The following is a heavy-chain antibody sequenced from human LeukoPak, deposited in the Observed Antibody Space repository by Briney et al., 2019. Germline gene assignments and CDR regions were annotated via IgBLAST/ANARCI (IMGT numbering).Heavy chain of an antibody. CDR2: IYYSGIS. CDR3: ARGIGILTGYSDY. CDR1: GGSIGTYY. V-gene: IGHV4-59*12. J-gene: IGHJ4*02. D-gene: IGHD3-9*01. Sequence: SETLSLTCTVSGGSIGTYYWSWIRQPPGKRLEWIGYIYYSGISKYNPSLESRVTISVDTSKNQFSLKLSSVTAADTAVYYCARGIGILTGYSDYWGQGTLVTVSS.